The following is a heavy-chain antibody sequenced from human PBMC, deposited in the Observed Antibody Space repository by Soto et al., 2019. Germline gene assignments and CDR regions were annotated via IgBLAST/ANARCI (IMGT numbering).Heavy chain of an antibody. Sequence: RRLSCEASGFTFNIAWMSWVRQSPGKGLEWVGLIKSKTDGGTTDYVAPVKDRFTISRDDSKNMLYLQMNSLKTEDTAVYYCATGPPFDYWGQGTQVTVSS. V-gene: IGHV3-15*01. CDR1: GFTFNIAW. CDR2: IKSKTDGGTT. J-gene: IGHJ4*02. CDR3: ATGPPFDY.